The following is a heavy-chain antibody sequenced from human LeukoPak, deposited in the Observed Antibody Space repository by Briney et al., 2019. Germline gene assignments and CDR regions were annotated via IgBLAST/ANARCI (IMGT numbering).Heavy chain of an antibody. CDR1: GFTFSSYA. CDR3: ARSDLRDDAFDI. CDR2: ISYDGSNK. Sequence: PGGSLRLSCAASGFTFSSYAMHWVRQAPGKGLEWVAVISYDGSNKYYADSVKGRFTISRDNSKNTLYLQMNSLRAEDTAVYYCARSDLRDDAFDIWGQGTMVTVSS. V-gene: IGHV3-30-3*01. J-gene: IGHJ3*02.